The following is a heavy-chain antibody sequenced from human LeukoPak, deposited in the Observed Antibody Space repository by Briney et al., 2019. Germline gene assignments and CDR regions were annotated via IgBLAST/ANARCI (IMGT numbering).Heavy chain of an antibody. Sequence: GASVSVSCKASVGTFSIYVISWVRQAPGHGLEWMGRIIPSFGTPTYAQKFQGRVTITADKSSTTAYMELSSLRFDDTAVYYCARDVEGSSWSWFEPWGQGTLITVAS. CDR1: VGTFSIYV. CDR3: ARDVEGSSWSWFEP. J-gene: IGHJ5*02. V-gene: IGHV1-69*06. CDR2: IIPSFGTP. D-gene: IGHD2-2*01.